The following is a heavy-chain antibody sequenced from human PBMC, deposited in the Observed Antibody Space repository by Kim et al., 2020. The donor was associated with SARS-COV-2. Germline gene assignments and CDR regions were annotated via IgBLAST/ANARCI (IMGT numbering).Heavy chain of an antibody. D-gene: IGHD3-10*01. V-gene: IGHV3-13*01. CDR2: IGTAGDT. CDR3: ARGGWFGELRDAFDI. Sequence: GGSLRRSCAASRFTFSSYDMHWVRQATGKGLEWVSAIGTAGDTYYPGSVKGRLTISRENAKNSLYLQMNSLRAGDTAVYYCARGGWFGELRDAFDIWGQGTMVTVSS. CDR1: RFTFSSYD. J-gene: IGHJ3*02.